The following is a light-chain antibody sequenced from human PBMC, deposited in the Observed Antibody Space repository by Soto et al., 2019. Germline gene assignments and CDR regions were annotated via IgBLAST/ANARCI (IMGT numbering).Light chain of an antibody. V-gene: IGLV2-14*01. Sequence: QSVLTQPASVSGSPGQSITISCTGTSSDVGGYNYVSWYQQYPGKAPKLMIYDVSNRPSGVSDRFSGSKSGNMASLTISGLQAEDEADYYCSSYTSSSLYVFGTGTKLTVL. CDR3: SSYTSSSLYV. CDR2: DVS. CDR1: SSDVGGYNY. J-gene: IGLJ1*01.